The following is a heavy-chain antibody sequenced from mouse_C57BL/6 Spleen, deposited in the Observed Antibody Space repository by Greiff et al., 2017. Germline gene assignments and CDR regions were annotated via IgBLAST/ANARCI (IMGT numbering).Heavy chain of an antibody. V-gene: IGHV1-82*01. D-gene: IGHD1-1*01. CDR1: GYAFSSSW. CDR2: IYPGDGDT. Sequence: QVQLQQSGPELVKPGASVKISCKASGYAFSSSWMNWVKQRPGKGLEWIGRIYPGDGDTNYNWKFKGKATLTADKSSSTAYMQLSSLTSEDSAVYFCASSLITTVVARDYWGQGTTLTVSS. CDR3: ASSLITTVVARDY. J-gene: IGHJ2*01.